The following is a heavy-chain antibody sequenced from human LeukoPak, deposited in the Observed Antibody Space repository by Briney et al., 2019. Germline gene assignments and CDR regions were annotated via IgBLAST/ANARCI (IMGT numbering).Heavy chain of an antibody. D-gene: IGHD2-2*01. Sequence: SQTLSLTCTVSGGSISSGGYYWSWIRQPPGKGLEWIGYIYHSGSTYYNPSLKSRVTISVDRSKNQFSLKLSSVTAADTAVYYCARRPIDYCSSTSCYRETQEFDPWGQGTLVTVSS. CDR3: ARRPIDYCSSTSCYRETQEFDP. CDR1: GGSISSGGYY. CDR2: IYHSGST. V-gene: IGHV4-30-2*01. J-gene: IGHJ5*02.